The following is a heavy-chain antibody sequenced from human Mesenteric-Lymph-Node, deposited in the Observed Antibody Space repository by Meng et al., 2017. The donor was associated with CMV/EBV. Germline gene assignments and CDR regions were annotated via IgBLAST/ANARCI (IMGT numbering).Heavy chain of an antibody. J-gene: IGHJ4*02. V-gene: IGHV1-69*10. Sequence: SVKVSCKASGYTFTSYDVIWVRQAPGQGLEWMGGIIPILEITNYAQKFQGRVTITADKSTSTAYMELSSLRSEDTAVYYCARGISGSYFDYWGQGTLVTVSS. CDR3: ARGISGSYFDY. CDR2: IIPILEIT. D-gene: IGHD1-26*01. CDR1: GYTFTSYD.